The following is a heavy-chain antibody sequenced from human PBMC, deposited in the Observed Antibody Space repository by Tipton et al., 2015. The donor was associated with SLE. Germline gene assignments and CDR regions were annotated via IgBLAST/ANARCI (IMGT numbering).Heavy chain of an antibody. J-gene: IGHJ2*01. CDR3: ARGARYSYGPTYWYFDL. V-gene: IGHV4-34*01. CDR2: INHSGST. Sequence: LRLSCAVYGGSFSGYYWSWIRQPPGKGLEWIGEINHSGSTNFNPSLKSRVTISVDTSKNQFSLKLNSVTAADTAVYYCARGARYSYGPTYWYFDLWGRGTLVTVSS. D-gene: IGHD5-18*01. CDR1: GGSFSGYY.